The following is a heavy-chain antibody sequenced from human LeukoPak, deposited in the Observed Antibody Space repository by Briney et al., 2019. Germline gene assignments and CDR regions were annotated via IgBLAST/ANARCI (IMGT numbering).Heavy chain of an antibody. V-gene: IGHV1-46*01. Sequence: GASVKVSCKASGYTFTSYFMHWVRQAPGQGLEWMGMINPSGGSTSCAQKFQGRVTVTRDMSTSTVYMDLSSLRSEDTAVYYCAKVTYGSGTYGAFDSWGQGTLVTVSS. D-gene: IGHD3-10*01. CDR1: GYTFTSYF. J-gene: IGHJ4*02. CDR3: AKVTYGSGTYGAFDS. CDR2: INPSGGST.